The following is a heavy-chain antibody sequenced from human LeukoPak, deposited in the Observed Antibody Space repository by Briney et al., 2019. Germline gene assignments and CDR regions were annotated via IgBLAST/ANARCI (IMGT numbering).Heavy chain of an antibody. CDR2: ISWNSGSI. V-gene: IGHV3-9*01. Sequence: PGRSLRLSCAASGFTFDDYAMHWVRQAPRKGLEWVSGISWNSGSIGYADSVKGRFTISRDNAKNSLYLQMNSLRAEDTALYYCAKGLGTTYYYGMDVWGQGTTVNVSS. CDR1: GFTFDDYA. J-gene: IGHJ6*02. D-gene: IGHD1-7*01. CDR3: AKGLGTTYYYGMDV.